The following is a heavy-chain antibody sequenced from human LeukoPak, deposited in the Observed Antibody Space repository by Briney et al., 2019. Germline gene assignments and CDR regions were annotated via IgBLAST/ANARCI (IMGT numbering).Heavy chain of an antibody. CDR1: GGTFMRHS. CDR3: VDGRDGYNGFDY. CDR2: IIPILAAA. D-gene: IGHD5-24*01. V-gene: IGHV1-69*08. Sequence: ASVTVSCKASGGTFMRHSISWVRQAPGQGLEWMGGIIPILAAADYPQKYQGRVTITADKSTSTAYMELSSLRSEDTAVYYCVDGRDGYNGFDYWGQGTLVTVSS. J-gene: IGHJ4*02.